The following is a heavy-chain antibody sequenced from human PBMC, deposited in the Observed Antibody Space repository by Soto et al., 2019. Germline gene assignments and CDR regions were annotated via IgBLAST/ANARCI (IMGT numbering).Heavy chain of an antibody. CDR2: VIPIFGTA. D-gene: IGHD3-22*01. CDR3: ARDGYYYDSSGYHPFDY. CDR1: GGTFISYA. Sequence: HVQLVQSGAEVKKPGSSVKVSCKGSGGTFISYAISWVRQAPGQGLEWMGGVIPIFGTANYAQKFQGRVTITADESTSPAYMELSSLRSEDTAVYYCARDGYYYDSSGYHPFDYWGQGTLVTVSS. J-gene: IGHJ4*02. V-gene: IGHV1-69*12.